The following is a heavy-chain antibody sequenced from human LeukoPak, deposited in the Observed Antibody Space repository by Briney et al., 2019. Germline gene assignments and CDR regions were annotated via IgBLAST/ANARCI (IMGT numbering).Heavy chain of an antibody. Sequence: GGSLRLSCAASGFTFNDHAMYWVRQAPGKGLEWVSGINWNSDNIGYADSVKGRFTISRDDAKKSLFLQMNSLRAEDTALYYCARASYYYDTTGLGAVDLWGQGTMVTVYS. V-gene: IGHV3-9*01. CDR2: INWNSDNI. CDR1: GFTFNDHA. D-gene: IGHD3-22*01. J-gene: IGHJ3*01. CDR3: ARASYYYDTTGLGAVDL.